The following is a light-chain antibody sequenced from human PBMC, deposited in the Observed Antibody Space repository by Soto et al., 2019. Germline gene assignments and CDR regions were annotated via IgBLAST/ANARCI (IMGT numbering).Light chain of an antibody. CDR2: GAS. Sequence: EIVLTQSPGTLSLSPGERATLSCRASQSVSRSYLAWYQQKPGQAPRLLIYGASSRATGIPDRFSGSESGTHFTLTSSRLEPEDFELYYCQQYGSSRPFTFGGGTKVDIK. J-gene: IGKJ4*01. V-gene: IGKV3-20*01. CDR3: QQYGSSRPFT. CDR1: QSVSRSY.